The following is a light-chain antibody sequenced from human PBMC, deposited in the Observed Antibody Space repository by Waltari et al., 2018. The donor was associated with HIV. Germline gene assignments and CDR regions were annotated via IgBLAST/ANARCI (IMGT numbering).Light chain of an antibody. V-gene: IGKV1-39*01. Sequence: DIQMTQSPSSLSASVGDSVTITCRASQTVNNKLNWYQQKPGEAPKVVIYDASTLQSGVPSRFRGGGSWTDFTLTITSLQLDDFATYFCQRSFSYPLTFGPGTKVDI. CDR3: QRSFSYPLT. CDR2: DAS. CDR1: QTVNNK. J-gene: IGKJ3*01.